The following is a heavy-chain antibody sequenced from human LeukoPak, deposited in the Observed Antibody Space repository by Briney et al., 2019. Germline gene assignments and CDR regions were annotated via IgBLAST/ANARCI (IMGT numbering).Heavy chain of an antibody. J-gene: IGHJ6*02. CDR1: IGSISSSKW. D-gene: IGHD1/OR15-1a*01. CDR3: ARQKWEQQGRDYYFNGLDV. V-gene: IGHV4-4*02. CDR2: IYLYGTT. Sequence: SETLSLTCSVSIGSISSSKWWSWVRQSPVKGLEWIGEIYLYGTTNYDPSFTSRVTMSVDRSRNQFSLKLTSVTAADTAVYYCARQKWEQQGRDYYFNGLDVWGPGTTVIVSS.